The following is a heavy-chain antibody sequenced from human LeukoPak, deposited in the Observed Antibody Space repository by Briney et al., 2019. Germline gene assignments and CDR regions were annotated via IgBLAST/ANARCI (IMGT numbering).Heavy chain of an antibody. CDR1: GGTFSSYA. CDR2: ISAYNGNT. J-gene: IGHJ6*03. Sequence: ASVKVSCKASGGTFSSYAISWVRQAPGQGLEWMGWISAYNGNTNYAQKLQGRVTMTTDTSTSTAYMELRSLRSDDTAVYYCARQTGGRYCSSTSCYDDYYYYYMDVWGKGTTVTISS. CDR3: ARQTGGRYCSSTSCYDDYYYYYMDV. V-gene: IGHV1-18*01. D-gene: IGHD2-2*01.